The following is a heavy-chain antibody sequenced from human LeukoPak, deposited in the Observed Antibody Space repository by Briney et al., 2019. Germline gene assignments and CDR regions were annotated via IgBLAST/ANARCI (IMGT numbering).Heavy chain of an antibody. CDR1: GYSISSGYY. CDR2: IYHSGST. V-gene: IGHV4-38-2*02. Sequence: VKPSETLSLTCTVSGYSISSGYYWGWIRQPPGKGLEWIGSIYHSGSTYYNPSLKSRFTISVDTSKNQFSLKLSSVTAADTAVYYCALDSSGYYVFWGQGTLVTVSS. J-gene: IGHJ4*02. D-gene: IGHD3-22*01. CDR3: ALDSSGYYVF.